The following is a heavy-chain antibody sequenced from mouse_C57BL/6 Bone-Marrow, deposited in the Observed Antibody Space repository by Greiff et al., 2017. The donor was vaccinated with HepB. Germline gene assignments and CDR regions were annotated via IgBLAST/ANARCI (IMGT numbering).Heavy chain of an antibody. V-gene: IGHV1-52*01. CDR1: GYTFTSYW. J-gene: IGHJ4*01. CDR2: IDPSDSET. Sequence: QVQLKQPGAELVRPGSSVKLSCKASGYTFTSYWMHWVKQRPIQGLEWIGNIDPSDSETHYNQKFKDKATLTVDKSSSTAYMQLSSLTSEDSAVYYCARGDGYYIPYWGQGTSVTVSS. D-gene: IGHD2-3*01. CDR3: ARGDGYYIPY.